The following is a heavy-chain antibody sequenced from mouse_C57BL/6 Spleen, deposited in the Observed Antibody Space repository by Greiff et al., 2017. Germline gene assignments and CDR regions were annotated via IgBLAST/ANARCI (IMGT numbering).Heavy chain of an antibody. CDR3: TGGDYDYAMDY. V-gene: IGHV5-9-1*02. CDR1: GFTFSSYA. Sequence: EVKLMESGEGLVKPGGSLKLSCAASGFTFSSYAMSWVRQTPEKRLEWVAYISSGGDYIYYADTVKGRFTISRDNARNTLYLQMSSLKSEDTAMYYCTGGDYDYAMDYWGQGTSVTVSS. J-gene: IGHJ4*01. D-gene: IGHD2-4*01. CDR2: ISSGGDYI.